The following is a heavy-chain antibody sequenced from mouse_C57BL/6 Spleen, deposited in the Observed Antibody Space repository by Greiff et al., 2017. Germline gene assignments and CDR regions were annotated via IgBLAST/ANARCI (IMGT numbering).Heavy chain of an antibody. Sequence: VQLQQSGPGLVAPSQSLSITCTVSGFSLTSYAISWVRQPPGKGLEWLGVIWTGGGTNHNSALKSRLSISKDNSKSQVFLKMNSLQTDDTARYYCARGRGSSYDWYFDVWGTGTTVTVSS. V-gene: IGHV2-9-1*01. CDR3: ARGRGSSYDWYFDV. J-gene: IGHJ1*03. CDR1: GFSLTSYA. D-gene: IGHD1-1*01. CDR2: IWTGGGT.